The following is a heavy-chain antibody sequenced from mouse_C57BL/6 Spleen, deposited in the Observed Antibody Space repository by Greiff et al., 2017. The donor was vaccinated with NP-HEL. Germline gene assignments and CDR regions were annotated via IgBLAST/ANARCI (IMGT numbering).Heavy chain of an antibody. CDR1: GFTFSDYG. V-gene: IGHV5-15*01. Sequence: EVKLQESGGGLVQPGGSLKLSCAASGFTFSDYGMAWVRQAPRKGPEWVAFISNLAYSIYYADTVTGRFTISRENAKNTLYLEMSSLRSEDTAMYYCARLPVTTVVAHWYFDVWGTGTTVTVSS. J-gene: IGHJ1*03. D-gene: IGHD1-1*01. CDR2: ISNLAYSI. CDR3: ARLPVTTVVAHWYFDV.